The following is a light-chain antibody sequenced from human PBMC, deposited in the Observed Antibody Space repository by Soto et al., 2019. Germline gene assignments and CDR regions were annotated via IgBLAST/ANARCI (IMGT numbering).Light chain of an antibody. CDR2: DAS. V-gene: IGKV3-11*01. CDR3: HPYGSASWP. Sequence: DIVWTQSPATLSVSPGEGATLSCSAMQSVGIYVACDKPKSGPGPRLLVYDASNRATGIPYRLRGSVSGTDSTLNLSRLLVEDFAGYYCHPYGSASWPCGRGTNVDIK. J-gene: IGKJ1*01. CDR1: QSVGIY.